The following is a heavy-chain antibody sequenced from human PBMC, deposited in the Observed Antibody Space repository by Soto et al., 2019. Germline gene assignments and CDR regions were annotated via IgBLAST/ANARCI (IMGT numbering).Heavy chain of an antibody. V-gene: IGHV3-74*01. CDR2: INSDGSST. D-gene: IGHD3-9*01. CDR1: GFTFSSYW. J-gene: IGHJ4*02. Sequence: GGSLRLSCAASGFTFSSYWMHWVRQAPGKGLVWVSRINSDGSSTSYADSVKGRFTISRDNAKNTLYLQMNSLRAEDTAVYYRATHYDTSNYFDNMDVWGPGSLVTVS. CDR3: ATHYDTSNYFDNMDV.